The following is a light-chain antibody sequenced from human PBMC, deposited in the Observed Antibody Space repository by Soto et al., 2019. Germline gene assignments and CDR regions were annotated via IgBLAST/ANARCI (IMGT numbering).Light chain of an antibody. Sequence: QAVVTQPPSVSAAPGQRVIISCSGSSTNIGDNYVSWYQQLPGTAPKLAVYDNDRRPSQLPGRFSGSKSGTSATLVITGLQTGDEADYYCGTWDDSLVSYVFGAGTKLTVL. CDR1: STNIGDNY. CDR3: GTWDDSLVSYV. J-gene: IGLJ1*01. V-gene: IGLV1-51*01. CDR2: DND.